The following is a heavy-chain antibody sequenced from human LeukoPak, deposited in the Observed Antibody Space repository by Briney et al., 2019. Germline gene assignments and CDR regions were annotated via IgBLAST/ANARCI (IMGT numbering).Heavy chain of an antibody. CDR1: GASISSHF. D-gene: IGHD3-9*01. Sequence: PSGTLSLTCTVSGASISSHFWSWIRQPPGKGLEWIGYIYYSGSNNYNPSLKSRVTISVDTSKNQFSLKLNSVTAADTAVYYCARGTIFFDYWGQGTLVTVSS. CDR2: IYYSGSN. J-gene: IGHJ4*02. CDR3: ARGTIFFDY. V-gene: IGHV4-59*11.